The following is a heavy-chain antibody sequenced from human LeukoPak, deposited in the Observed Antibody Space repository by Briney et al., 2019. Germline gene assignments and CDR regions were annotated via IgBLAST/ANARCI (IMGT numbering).Heavy chain of an antibody. D-gene: IGHD3-3*01. CDR1: GGSISSHY. Sequence: SETLSLTCTVSGGSISSHYWRWIRQPPGKGLEWIGYIYYSGSTNYNPSLKSRVTISVDTSKNQFSLKLSSVTAADTAVYYCARGTQPWSGGDYWGQGTLVTVSS. CDR3: ARGTQPWSGGDY. V-gene: IGHV4-59*11. CDR2: IYYSGST. J-gene: IGHJ4*02.